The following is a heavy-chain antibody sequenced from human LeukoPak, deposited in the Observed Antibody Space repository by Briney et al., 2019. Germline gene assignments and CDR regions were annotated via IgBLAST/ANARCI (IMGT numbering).Heavy chain of an antibody. CDR2: INTDGSIT. V-gene: IGHV3-74*01. D-gene: IGHD1-26*01. CDR3: ARAGSYRFDY. Sequence: GGSLRLSCAASGFSFTYFWMTWVRQAPGKGLVWVSRINTDGSITNYADSVKGRFTISRDNAKNTLYLQMNSLRPEDTAVYYCARAGSYRFDYWGQGNLVTVSS. CDR1: GFSFTYFW. J-gene: IGHJ4*02.